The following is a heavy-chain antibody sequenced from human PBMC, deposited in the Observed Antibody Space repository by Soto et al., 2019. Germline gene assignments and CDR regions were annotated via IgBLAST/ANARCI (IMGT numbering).Heavy chain of an antibody. J-gene: IGHJ6*02. CDR3: ARGEMGTAAGTGRDQYYYYYYGMDV. CDR2: INPNSGGT. CDR1: GYTFTGYY. D-gene: IGHD6-13*01. Sequence: GASVKVSCKASGYTFTGYYMHWVRQAPGQGLEWMGWINPNSGGTNYAQKFQGWVTMTRDTSISTAYMELSRLRSDDTAVYYCARGEMGTAAGTGRDQYYYYYYGMDVWGQGTTVTVSS. V-gene: IGHV1-2*04.